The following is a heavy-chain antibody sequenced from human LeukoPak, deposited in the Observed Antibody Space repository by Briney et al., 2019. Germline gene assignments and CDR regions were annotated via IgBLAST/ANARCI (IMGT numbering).Heavy chain of an antibody. CDR2: IYPGGGST. D-gene: IGHD7-27*01. CDR1: GYTFTSYY. CDR3: ARDSAQTGGLDY. V-gene: IGHV1-46*01. J-gene: IGHJ4*02. Sequence: ASVKVSCKASGYTFTSYYMHWVRQAPGQGLEWMGIIYPGGGSTTYAQKFQGRVTMTSDTSTSTVYMELSSLGSEDTAVYYCARDSAQTGGLDYWGQGTLVTVSS.